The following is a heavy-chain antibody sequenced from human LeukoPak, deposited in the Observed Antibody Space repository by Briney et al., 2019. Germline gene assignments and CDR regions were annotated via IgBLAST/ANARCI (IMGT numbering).Heavy chain of an antibody. D-gene: IGHD4-23*01. CDR3: ARLYYDYGGNGY. J-gene: IGHJ4*02. V-gene: IGHV3-48*01. Sequence: GGSLRLSCAASGLTFSNYSMNWVRQAPGKGLEWVSYISSGSRTIYYADSVKGRFTISRDNAKNSLYLQMNSLRAEDTAVYYCARLYYDYGGNGYWGQGTLVTVSS. CDR2: ISSGSRTI. CDR1: GLTFSNYS.